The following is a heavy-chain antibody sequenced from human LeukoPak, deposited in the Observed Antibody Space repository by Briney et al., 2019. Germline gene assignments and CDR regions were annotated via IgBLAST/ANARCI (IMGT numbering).Heavy chain of an antibody. CDR3: ARLGLGWSPDY. V-gene: IGHV3-33*01. CDR1: GFTFTNYG. CDR2: IWYDGSEK. J-gene: IGHJ4*02. D-gene: IGHD6-19*01. Sequence: GGSLRLSCAASGFTFTNYGIDWVRQAPGKGLEWVAVIWYDGSEKYYADSVKGRFTISRDQSKNTVYLQMNSLRVEDTAVYYCARLGLGWSPDYWGQGTLVTVSS.